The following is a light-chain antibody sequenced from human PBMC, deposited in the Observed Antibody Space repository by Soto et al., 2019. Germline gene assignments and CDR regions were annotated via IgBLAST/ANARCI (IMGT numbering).Light chain of an antibody. Sequence: EIVLTQSPATLSLSPGERATLSRRASQSVSSYLAWYQQKPGQAPRLLIYDASNRATGIPARFSGSGSGTDFTLTISSLEPEDFAVYYCQQRSNWPPGYTFGQGPSWRSN. V-gene: IGKV3-11*01. J-gene: IGKJ2*01. CDR1: QSVSSY. CDR3: QQRSNWPPGYT. CDR2: DAS.